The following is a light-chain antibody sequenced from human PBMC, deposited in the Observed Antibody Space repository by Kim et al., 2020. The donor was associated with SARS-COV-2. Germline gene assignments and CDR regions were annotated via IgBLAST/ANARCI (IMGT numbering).Light chain of an antibody. V-gene: IGLV1-44*01. CDR2: GYN. Sequence: GQRFTISCPESLSNVGRNTVNWWQQLPGTAHKPLIFGYNQRPSGVPDRFSGSQSGTSASLAISGLQSEDEADYYCAAWDDNLNGVGFGGGTQLTVL. CDR3: AAWDDNLNGVG. J-gene: IGLJ2*01. CDR1: LSNVGRNT.